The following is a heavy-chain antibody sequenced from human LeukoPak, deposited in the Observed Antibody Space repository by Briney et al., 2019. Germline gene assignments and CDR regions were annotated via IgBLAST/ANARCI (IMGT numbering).Heavy chain of an antibody. V-gene: IGHV3-48*03. CDR1: GFTFSSYD. CDR3: ARVLEWARKYFDY. CDR2: ISGSGSTI. D-gene: IGHD3-3*01. Sequence: PGGSLRLSCAASGFTFSSYDMNWVSQAPGKGLEWVSYISGSGSTIYYAASVKGRFTTSRDNAKNSLYLQMNSLRAEDTAVYYCARVLEWARKYFDYWGQGTLVTVSS. J-gene: IGHJ4*02.